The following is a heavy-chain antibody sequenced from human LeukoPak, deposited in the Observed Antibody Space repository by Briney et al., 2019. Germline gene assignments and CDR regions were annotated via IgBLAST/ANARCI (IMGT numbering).Heavy chain of an antibody. CDR3: TTDPFYDSSGYVDY. V-gene: IGHV3-15*01. D-gene: IGHD3-22*01. CDR2: IKSKTDGGTT. Sequence: AGGSLRLSCAASGFTFSNAWMSWVRQAPGKGLEWVGRIKSKTDGGTTDYAAPVKGRFTISRDDSKNTLYLQMNSLKTEDTAVYYCTTDPFYDSSGYVDYWGQGTLVTVSS. CDR1: GFTFSNAW. J-gene: IGHJ4*02.